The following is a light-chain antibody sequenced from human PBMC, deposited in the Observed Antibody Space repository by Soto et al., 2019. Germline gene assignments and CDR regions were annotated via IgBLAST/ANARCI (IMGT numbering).Light chain of an antibody. CDR1: SSDVGGYNY. CDR2: EVS. V-gene: IGLV2-8*01. Sequence: QSVLTQPPSASGSPGQSVTISCTGTSSDVGGYNYVSWYQQHPGKAPKLMIYEVSKRPSGVPDRSSGSKSGNTASLTVSGLQAEDEADYYCSSYAGSNNYVFGTGTKAPS. J-gene: IGLJ1*01. CDR3: SSYAGSNNYV.